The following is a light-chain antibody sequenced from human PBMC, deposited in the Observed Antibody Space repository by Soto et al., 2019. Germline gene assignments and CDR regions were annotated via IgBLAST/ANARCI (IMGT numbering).Light chain of an antibody. CDR2: GNS. CDR3: QSYDSSLAV. V-gene: IGLV1-40*01. J-gene: IGLJ7*01. Sequence: QSVLTQPPSVSGAPGQRVTISCTGSSSNIGAGYDVHWYQQLPGTAPKLLIYGNSNRPSGVPDRFSGSKSGTSASLAITGLQAEDEADYYCQSYDSSLAVFGGGTQRPSS. CDR1: SSNIGAGYD.